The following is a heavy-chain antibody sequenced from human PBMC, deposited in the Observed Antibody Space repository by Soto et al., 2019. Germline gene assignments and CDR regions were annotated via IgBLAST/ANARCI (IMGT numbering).Heavy chain of an antibody. V-gene: IGHV1-2*04. J-gene: IGHJ6*03. CDR3: ARALYPYYYYMDV. CDR1: GYTFTGYY. CDR2: INPNSGGT. Sequence: ASVKVSCKASGYTFTGYYMHWVRQAPGQGLEWMGWINPNSGGTNYAQKFQGWVTMTRDTSISTAYMELSRLRSDDTAVYYCARALYPYYYYMDVWGKGTTVTVSS.